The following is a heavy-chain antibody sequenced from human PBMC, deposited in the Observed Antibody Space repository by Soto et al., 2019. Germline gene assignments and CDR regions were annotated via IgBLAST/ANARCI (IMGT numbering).Heavy chain of an antibody. V-gene: IGHV1-18*01. Sequence: QVQLVQSGAEVKKPGASVKVSCKASGYTFTSYGISWVRQAPGQGLEWMGWISAYNGNTNYAQKLQGRVTMTTDTSTSTAYMELRSLRSDDTAVYYCARDTYYDILTGYSPFDYCGQGTLVTVSS. CDR2: ISAYNGNT. J-gene: IGHJ4*02. CDR1: GYTFTSYG. CDR3: ARDTYYDILTGYSPFDY. D-gene: IGHD3-9*01.